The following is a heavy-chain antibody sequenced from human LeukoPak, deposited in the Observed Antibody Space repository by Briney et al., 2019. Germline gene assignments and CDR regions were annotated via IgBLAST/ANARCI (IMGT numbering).Heavy chain of an antibody. CDR1: GFTFSSYS. J-gene: IGHJ4*02. CDR2: ISRNSSYI. CDR3: SKVPCPLANFGGDCYARFDY. V-gene: IGHV3-21*04. Sequence: PGGTLRLSCAVSGFTFSSYSMNCVRQAPGKGLEWVTSISRNSSYIYYADSVKGRFNIPRHKAKHTLYLQMNRLRSQDTAVSCCSKVPCPLANFGGDCYARFDYWGQGTLVTVSS. D-gene: IGHD2-21*01.